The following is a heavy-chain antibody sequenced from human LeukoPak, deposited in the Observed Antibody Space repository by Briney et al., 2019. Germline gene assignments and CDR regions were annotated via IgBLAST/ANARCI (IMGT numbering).Heavy chain of an antibody. J-gene: IGHJ5*02. CDR2: VSTDGSTT. CDR1: GFTFSSYW. V-gene: IGHV3-74*01. CDR3: ARSIGYVES. Sequence: GGSLRLSCAASGFTFSSYWMHWVRQASGKGLEWVSHVSTDGSTTAYADSVKGRFTISRENAKNTVYLQTNSLRAEDTAVYYCARSIGYVESWGQGTLVTVSS. D-gene: IGHD5-18*01.